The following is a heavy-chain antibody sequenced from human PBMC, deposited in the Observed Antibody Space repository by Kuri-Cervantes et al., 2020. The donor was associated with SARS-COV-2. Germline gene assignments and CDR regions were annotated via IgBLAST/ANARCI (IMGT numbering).Heavy chain of an antibody. V-gene: IGHV3-30*18. CDR1: GFTFSSYG. CDR2: ISYDGSNK. J-gene: IGHJ4*02. CDR3: AKDLRLLWFGELLY. Sequence: GGSPRLSCAASGFTFSSYGMHWVRQAPGKGLEWVAVISYDGSNKYYADSVKGRFTISRDNSKNTLYLQMNSLRAEDTAVYYCAKDLRLLWFGELLYWGQGTLVTVSS. D-gene: IGHD3-10*01.